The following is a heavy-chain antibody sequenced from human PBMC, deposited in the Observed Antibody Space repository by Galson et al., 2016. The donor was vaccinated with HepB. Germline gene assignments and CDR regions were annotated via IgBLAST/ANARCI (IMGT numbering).Heavy chain of an antibody. CDR3: ARGLVFVSNWYYDL. V-gene: IGHV5-51*01. D-gene: IGHD2-15*01. J-gene: IGHJ2*01. Sequence: QSGAEVKKPGESLKISCEGSGFSLSTYWIGWVRQTPGKGLEWMGTIYAGDSDTRYSPSFQGQVTIPVDKSINTAYLQWSRLEASDTAMYYCARGLVFVSNWYYDLWGRGTLVTVSS. CDR1: GFSLSTYW. CDR2: IYAGDSDT.